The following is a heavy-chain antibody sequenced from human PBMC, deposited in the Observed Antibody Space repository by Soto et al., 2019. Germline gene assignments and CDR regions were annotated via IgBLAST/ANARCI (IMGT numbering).Heavy chain of an antibody. CDR3: ARGVVVARDYYYGMDV. CDR1: GYTFTSYG. Sequence: ASVKVSCKASGYTFTSYGISWVRQTPGQGLEWMGWISAYNGNTNYAQKLQGRVTMTTDTSTSTAYMELRSLRSDDTAVYYCARGVVVARDYYYGMDVWGQGTTVTVSS. J-gene: IGHJ6*02. V-gene: IGHV1-18*04. D-gene: IGHD2-21*01. CDR2: ISAYNGNT.